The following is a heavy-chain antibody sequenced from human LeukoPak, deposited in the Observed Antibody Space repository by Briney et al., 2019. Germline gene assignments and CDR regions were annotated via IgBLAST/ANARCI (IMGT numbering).Heavy chain of an antibody. Sequence: PSETLSLTCTVSGASIRSYYWSWIRQPPGKGLEWIGYIYYSGSTNYNPSLKSRVTISVDTSKNQFSLKLNSMTAADTAVYYCASSRLRSALDIWGQGTMVTVSS. CDR2: IYYSGST. CDR1: GASIRSYY. CDR3: ASSRLRSALDI. V-gene: IGHV4-59*08. J-gene: IGHJ3*02. D-gene: IGHD4-17*01.